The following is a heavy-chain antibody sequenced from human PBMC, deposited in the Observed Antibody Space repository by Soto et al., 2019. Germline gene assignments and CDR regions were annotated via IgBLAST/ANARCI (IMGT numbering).Heavy chain of an antibody. CDR2: ISGSGGST. J-gene: IGHJ2*01. CDR1: GFTFSSYA. CDR3: ANYLRAVADGGWYCDL. D-gene: IGHD6-19*01. V-gene: IGHV3-23*01. Sequence: EVQLLESGGGLVQPGGSLRLSCAASGFTFSSYAMSWVRQAPGKGLEWVSAISGSGGSTYYADSVKGRFTISRANSKNTLYLQMNSLRAEDTAVYYCANYLRAVADGGWYCDLWGRGTLVTVSS.